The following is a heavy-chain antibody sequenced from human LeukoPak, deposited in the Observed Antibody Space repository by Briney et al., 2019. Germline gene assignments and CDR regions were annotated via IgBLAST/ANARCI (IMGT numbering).Heavy chain of an antibody. CDR1: GYTFTSYG. CDR3: ARDPTLYYDYVWGSYRPWYFDY. J-gene: IGHJ4*02. Sequence: ASVKVSCKASGYTFTSYGISWVRQAPGQGLEWMGWISAYNGNTNYAQKLQGGVTMTTDTSTSTAYMELRSLRSDDTAVYYCARDPTLYYDYVWGSYRPWYFDYWGQGTLVTVSS. V-gene: IGHV1-18*01. CDR2: ISAYNGNT. D-gene: IGHD3-16*02.